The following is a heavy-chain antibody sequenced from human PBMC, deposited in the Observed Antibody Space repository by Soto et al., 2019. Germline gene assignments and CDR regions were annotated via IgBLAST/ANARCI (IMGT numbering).Heavy chain of an antibody. J-gene: IGHJ3*02. D-gene: IGHD2-21*02. CDR2: IYNSGST. Sequence: GHGLVKPSETLSLTCTVSGGSISNYYWSWIRQPPGKGLEWIGYIYNSGSTDYNPSLKSRVTISVDTSKNQLSLRLTSVSAADTAVYYCSRTNGGDYAFDIWGQGTMVTVSS. V-gene: IGHV4-59*08. CDR1: GGSISNYY. CDR3: SRTNGGDYAFDI.